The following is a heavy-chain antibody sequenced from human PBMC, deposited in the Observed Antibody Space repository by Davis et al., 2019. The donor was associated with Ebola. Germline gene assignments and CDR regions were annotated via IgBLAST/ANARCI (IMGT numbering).Heavy chain of an antibody. J-gene: IGHJ4*02. CDR2: IAPDGSEK. Sequence: GESLKISCAASGFTFRIFWMTWVRQAPGKGLEWVANIAPDGSEKNYVDSVKGRFAISRDKAKNSLYLQINSLRVEDTAIYYCARWVYWTPDFWGRGTLVTVSS. CDR1: GFTFRIFW. V-gene: IGHV3-7*01. CDR3: ARWVYWTPDF. D-gene: IGHD3/OR15-3a*01.